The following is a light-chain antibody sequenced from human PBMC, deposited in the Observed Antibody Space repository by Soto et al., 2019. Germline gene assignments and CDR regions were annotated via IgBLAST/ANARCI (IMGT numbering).Light chain of an antibody. CDR1: QSVRSN. CDR2: GAS. Sequence: EIVLTQSPDTLSLSPGERATLSCRASQSVRSNLAWYQQKPGQAPRLLIYGASTRATGIPATFSGSGSGTQFTLTISSLQSEDFAIYYCQQYNNWPAITFGQGTRLEI. CDR3: QQYNNWPAIT. V-gene: IGKV3D-15*01. J-gene: IGKJ5*01.